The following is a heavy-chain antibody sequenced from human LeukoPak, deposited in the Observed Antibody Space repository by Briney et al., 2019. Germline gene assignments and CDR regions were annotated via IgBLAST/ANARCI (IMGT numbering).Heavy chain of an antibody. CDR3: AKAINPSGSYYFDY. D-gene: IGHD1-26*01. CDR1: GFTFSSYA. V-gene: IGHV3-23*01. Sequence: TGGSLRLSCAASGFTFSSYAMSWVRQAPGKGLEWVSAISGSGGSTYYADSVKGRFTISRDNSKNTLYLQMNSLRAEDTAVYYCAKAINPSGSYYFDYWGQGTLVTVSS. CDR2: ISGSGGST. J-gene: IGHJ4*02.